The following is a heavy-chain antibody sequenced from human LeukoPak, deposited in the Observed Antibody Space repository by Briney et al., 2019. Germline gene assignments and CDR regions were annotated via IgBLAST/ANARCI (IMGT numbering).Heavy chain of an antibody. D-gene: IGHD7-27*01. CDR2: IYYSGST. CDR3: ARLWGFDP. V-gene: IGHV4-4*02. J-gene: IGHJ5*02. Sequence: PSGTLSLTCAVSGGSISSSNWWSWVRQPPGKGLEWIGNIYYSGSTYYNPSLKSRVTISVDTSKNQFSLKLSSVTAADTAVYYCARLWGFDPWGQGTLVTVSS. CDR1: GGSISSSNW.